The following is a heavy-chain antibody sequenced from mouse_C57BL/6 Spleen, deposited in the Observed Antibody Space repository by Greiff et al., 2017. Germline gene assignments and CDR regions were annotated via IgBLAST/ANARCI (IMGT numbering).Heavy chain of an antibody. CDR2: IYPGSGST. CDR3: ARSDITTVVEDY. D-gene: IGHD1-1*01. V-gene: IGHV1-55*01. Sequence: QVQLQQPGAELVKPGASVKMSCKASGYTFTSYWITWVKQRPGQGLEWIGDIYPGSGSTNYNEKFKSKATLTVDTSSSTASMQRSSLTSEDSAVYCCARSDITTVVEDYWGQGTTLTVSS. CDR1: GYTFTSYW. J-gene: IGHJ2*01.